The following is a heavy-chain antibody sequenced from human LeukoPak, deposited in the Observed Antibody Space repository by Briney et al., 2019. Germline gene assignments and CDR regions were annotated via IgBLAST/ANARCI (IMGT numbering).Heavy chain of an antibody. CDR2: MNPNNSDI. J-gene: IGHJ4*02. CDR3: VRVPPGTTIYAY. V-gene: IGHV1-8*01. D-gene: IGHD1-14*01. CDR1: GYTFTSYH. Sequence: ASVKVSCKASGYTFTSYHINWVRQATGQGLEWVGWMNPNNSDIVYAQKFQGGVTMTRNTSIGTAYMELSSLRSEDTAIYYCVRVPPGTTIYAYWGQGTLVTVSS.